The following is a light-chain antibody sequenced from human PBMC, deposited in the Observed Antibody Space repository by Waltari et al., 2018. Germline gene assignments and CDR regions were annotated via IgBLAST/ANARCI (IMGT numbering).Light chain of an antibody. Sequence: QSALTQPASVSGSPGQSITISCTGTSSDVGGYNYVSWYQQHPGMAPKLMIFDVSNRPSGVSNRFSGSKSGNTASLTISGLQAEDEADYYCSSYTSSSTSYVFGTGTKVPVL. CDR1: SSDVGGYNY. CDR2: DVS. J-gene: IGLJ1*01. V-gene: IGLV2-14*03. CDR3: SSYTSSSTSYV.